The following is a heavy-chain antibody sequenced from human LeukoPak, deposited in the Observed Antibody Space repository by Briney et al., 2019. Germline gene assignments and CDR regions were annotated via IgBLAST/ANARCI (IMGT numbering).Heavy chain of an antibody. CDR2: INPNSGGT. D-gene: IGHD6-13*01. CDR3: ARGASSWYSLFDY. CDR1: GYTFTGYY. Sequence: ASVKVSCKASGYTFTGYYMHWVRQAPGQGLEWMGWINPNSGGTNYAQKFQGRVTMTRDTSISTAYMELSRLRSDDTAVYYCARGASSWYSLFDYWGQGTLVTVSS. V-gene: IGHV1-2*02. J-gene: IGHJ4*02.